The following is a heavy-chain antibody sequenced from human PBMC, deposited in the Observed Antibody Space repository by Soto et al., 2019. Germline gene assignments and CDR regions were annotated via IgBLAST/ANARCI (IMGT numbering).Heavy chain of an antibody. D-gene: IGHD4-17*01. J-gene: IGHJ4*02. CDR1: GFSLSTSGMG. CDR2: IYWDDDK. V-gene: IGHV2-5*02. CDR3: AHRQLTDYGDPRSDY. Sequence: QITLKESGPTLVKPTQTLTLTCTFSGFSLSTSGMGVGWIRQPPGKALEWLALIYWDDDKRYSPSLKSRLTITKDTSKKQVVLTMTNMDPVDTATYYGAHRQLTDYGDPRSDYWGQGTLVSVS.